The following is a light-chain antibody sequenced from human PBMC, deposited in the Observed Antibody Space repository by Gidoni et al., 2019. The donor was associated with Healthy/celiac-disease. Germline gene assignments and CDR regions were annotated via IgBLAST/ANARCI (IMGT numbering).Light chain of an antibody. CDR1: NIGSNS. Sequence: SYVLTQPPSVSVAPGQTARINWGGNNIGSNSVHWYQQKPGQAPVLVVYDDSNRPSGIPARFSGSNSGNTATLTISRVEAGDEADYYCQVWDSSSDHVVFGGGTKLTVL. V-gene: IGLV3-21*02. J-gene: IGLJ2*01. CDR2: DDS. CDR3: QVWDSSSDHVV.